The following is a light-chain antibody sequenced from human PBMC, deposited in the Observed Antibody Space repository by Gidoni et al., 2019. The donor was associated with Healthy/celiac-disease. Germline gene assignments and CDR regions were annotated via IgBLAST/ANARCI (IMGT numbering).Light chain of an antibody. CDR3: SSYTSSSTYVV. V-gene: IGLV2-14*01. CDR1: SSDVGGYNY. Sequence: QSALTQPASVSGSPGQSITISCTGTSSDVGGYNYVSWYQQHPGKAPKLMIYAVSNRPSGVSNRFSGSKSGNTASLTISGLQAEDEADYYCSSYTSSSTYVVFGGGTKLTV. CDR2: AVS. J-gene: IGLJ2*01.